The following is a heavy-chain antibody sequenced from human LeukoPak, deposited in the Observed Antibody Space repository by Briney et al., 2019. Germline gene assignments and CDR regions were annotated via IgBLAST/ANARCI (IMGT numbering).Heavy chain of an antibody. D-gene: IGHD6-19*01. CDR2: ISYDGNNK. Sequence: TGRPLRLSCAASGFTFSSYAMHWVRQAPGKGLDWVAVISYDGNNKYYADSVKGRFTISRDNSKNTLYLQMNSLRAEDTAVYYCARPTPSFSSGWYNPYFDYWGQGTLVTVSS. J-gene: IGHJ4*02. CDR3: ARPTPSFSSGWYNPYFDY. CDR1: GFTFSSYA. V-gene: IGHV3-30*04.